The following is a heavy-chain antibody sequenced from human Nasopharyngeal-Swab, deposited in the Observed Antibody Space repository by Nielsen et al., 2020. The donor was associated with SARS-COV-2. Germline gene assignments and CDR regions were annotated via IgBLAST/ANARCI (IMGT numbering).Heavy chain of an antibody. CDR1: GGTFSSYA. CDR2: IIPIFGTA. Sequence: VKVSCKASGGTFSSYAISWVRQAPGQGLEWMGGIIPIFGTANYAQKFQGRVTITADESTSTAYMELSSLRSEDTAVYYCARGDIIAVAGTGYYYYYYMDVWGKGTTVTVSS. CDR3: ARGDIIAVAGTGYYYYYYMDV. D-gene: IGHD6-19*01. J-gene: IGHJ6*03. V-gene: IGHV1-69*13.